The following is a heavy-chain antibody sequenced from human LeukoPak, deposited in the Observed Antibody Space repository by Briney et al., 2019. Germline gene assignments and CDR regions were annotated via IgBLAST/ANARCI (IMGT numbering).Heavy chain of an antibody. Sequence: PGGSLRLSCAASGFTFSSYSMNWVRQAPGKGLEWVSSISSSSSYIYYADSVKGRFTISRDNAKNSLYLQMNSLRAEDTAVYYCAQMYGSSWGNNDAFDIWGQGTMVTVSS. J-gene: IGHJ3*02. CDR2: ISSSSSYI. D-gene: IGHD6-13*01. CDR3: AQMYGSSWGNNDAFDI. V-gene: IGHV3-21*01. CDR1: GFTFSSYS.